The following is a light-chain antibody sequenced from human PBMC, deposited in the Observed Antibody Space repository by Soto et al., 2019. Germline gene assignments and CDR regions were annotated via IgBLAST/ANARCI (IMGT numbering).Light chain of an antibody. CDR1: SSDIGAYIY. J-gene: IGLJ1*01. CDR2: EVS. CDR3: SSYAASNNFL. V-gene: IGLV2-8*01. Sequence: QSVLTLPPAASGSPGQSVTISCTGTSSDIGAYIYVSWYQQHPGKAPKLMISEVSRRPSGVPERFSGSKSGNTASLTVSGLQADDEAHYYCSSYAASNNFLFGTGTKV.